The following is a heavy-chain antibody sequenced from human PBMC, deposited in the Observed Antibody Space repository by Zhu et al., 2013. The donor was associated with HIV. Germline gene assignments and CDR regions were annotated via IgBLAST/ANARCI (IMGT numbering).Heavy chain of an antibody. J-gene: IGHJ4*02. V-gene: IGHV1-8*02. Sequence: QDQLVQSGPEVKKPGATVKVSCKASGYTFTGYYMHWVRQAPGQGLEWMGWINPNSGNTGYAQKFQGRVTMTRNTSISTAYMELSSLRSEDTAVYYCARGRSYCSGGSCYAGVDYWGQGTLVTVSS. CDR1: GYTFTGYY. CDR3: ARGRSYCSGGSCYAGVDY. CDR2: INPNSGNT. D-gene: IGHD2-15*01.